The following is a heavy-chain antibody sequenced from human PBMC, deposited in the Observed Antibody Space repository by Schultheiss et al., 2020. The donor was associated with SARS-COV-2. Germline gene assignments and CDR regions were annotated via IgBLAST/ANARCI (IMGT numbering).Heavy chain of an antibody. CDR1: GYTFTSYY. CDR2: INPSGGST. Sequence: ASVKVSCKASGYTFTSYYMHWVRQAPGQGLEWMGIINPSGGSTSYAQKFQGRVTITADKSTSTAYMELSSLRSEDTAVYYCAAKGRITYYGMDVWGQGTTVTVSS. V-gene: IGHV1-46*01. D-gene: IGHD3-10*01. CDR3: AAKGRITYYGMDV. J-gene: IGHJ6*02.